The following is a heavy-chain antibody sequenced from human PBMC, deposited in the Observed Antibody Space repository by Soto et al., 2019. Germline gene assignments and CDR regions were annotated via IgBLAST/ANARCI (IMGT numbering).Heavy chain of an antibody. V-gene: IGHV3-33*01. CDR1: GFTFSSYG. CDR2: IWYDGSNK. CDR3: ARDYLGYCSGGSCYGYYYGMDV. Sequence: PGGSLRLSCAASGFTFSSYGMHWVRQAPGKGLEWVAVIWYDGSNKYYADSVKGRFTISRDNSKNTLYLQMNSLRAEGTAVYYCARDYLGYCSGGSCYGYYYGMDVWGQGTTVTVSS. D-gene: IGHD2-15*01. J-gene: IGHJ6*02.